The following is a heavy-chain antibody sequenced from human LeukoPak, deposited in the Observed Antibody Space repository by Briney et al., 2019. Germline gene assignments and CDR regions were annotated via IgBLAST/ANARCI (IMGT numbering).Heavy chain of an antibody. D-gene: IGHD2-8*01. CDR1: GDSVSSNSAA. Sequence: SQTLSLTCAISGDSVSSNSAAWNWIRQSPSRGLEWLGRTYYRSKWYNDYAVSVKSRITINPDTSKNQFSLQLNSVTPEDTAVYYCARVVVLMVYARASRYYYYYMDVWGKGTTVTVSS. CDR3: ARVVVLMVYARASRYYYYYMDV. J-gene: IGHJ6*03. CDR2: TYYRSKWYN. V-gene: IGHV6-1*01.